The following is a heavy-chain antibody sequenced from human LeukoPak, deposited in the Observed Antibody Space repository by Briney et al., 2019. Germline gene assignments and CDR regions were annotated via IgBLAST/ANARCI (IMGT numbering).Heavy chain of an antibody. Sequence: SETLSLTCNVSSYSIRNGYYWGWVRQSPGKGLEWIGSIYYTGITYCNPSLKSRVTISIDTSKNQFSLKLTSVTATDTAVYYCARESALGVERVGGYFDYWGQGALVTVFS. CDR2: IYYTGIT. J-gene: IGHJ4*02. CDR1: SYSIRNGYY. CDR3: ARESALGVERVGGYFDY. D-gene: IGHD1-26*01. V-gene: IGHV4-38-2*02.